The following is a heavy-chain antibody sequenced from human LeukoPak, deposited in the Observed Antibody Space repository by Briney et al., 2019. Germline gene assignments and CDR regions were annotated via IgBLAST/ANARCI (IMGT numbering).Heavy chain of an antibody. CDR1: VYTFTRYY. CDR2: VNPSGGTT. CDR3: ARNALRGVQYNWFDT. Sequence: ASVKVSCKATVYTFTRYYIHWVRQPPGQRLEGMGLVNPSGGTTLYAQKFQGRVTMTSDTYTSTVYLEVGSLRSEDTAVYCRARNALRGVQYNWFDTWGQGTLVSVSS. D-gene: IGHD3-10*01. J-gene: IGHJ5*02. V-gene: IGHV1-46*01.